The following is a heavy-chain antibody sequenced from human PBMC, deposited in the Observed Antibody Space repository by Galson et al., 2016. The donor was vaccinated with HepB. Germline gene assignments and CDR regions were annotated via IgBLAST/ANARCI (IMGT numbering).Heavy chain of an antibody. Sequence: SVKVSCKASGDTFSRYGIGWVRQAPGRGLEWMGGIIPFFGTANYAQNFEDRVTINADKSTSTAYMELSSLRYEDTAVYYCARVRVDYFDYWGPGTLVTVPS. CDR2: IIPFFGTA. V-gene: IGHV1-69*06. CDR3: ARVRVDYFDY. D-gene: IGHD5-12*01. CDR1: GDTFSRYG. J-gene: IGHJ4*02.